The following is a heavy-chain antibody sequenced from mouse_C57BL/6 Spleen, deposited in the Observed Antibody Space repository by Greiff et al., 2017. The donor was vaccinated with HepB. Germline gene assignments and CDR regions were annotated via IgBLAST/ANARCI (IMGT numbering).Heavy chain of an antibody. Sequence: EVQRVESGAELVKPGASVKLSCTASGFNIKDYYMHWVKQRTEQGLEWIGRIDPEDGETKYAPKFQGKATITADTSSNTAYLQLSSLTSEDTAVYYCASLSNWDDFDYWGQGTTLTVSS. CDR2: IDPEDGET. V-gene: IGHV14-2*01. J-gene: IGHJ2*01. CDR3: ASLSNWDDFDY. CDR1: GFNIKDYY. D-gene: IGHD4-1*01.